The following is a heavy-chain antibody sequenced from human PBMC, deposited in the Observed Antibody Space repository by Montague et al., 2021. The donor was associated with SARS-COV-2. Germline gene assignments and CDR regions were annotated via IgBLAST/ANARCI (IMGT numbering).Heavy chain of an antibody. CDR2: IYGGST. V-gene: IGHV4-39*07. J-gene: IGHJ4*02. D-gene: IGHD2-2*01. Sequence: SETLSLTCTVSGGSINSSSYYWGWIRQPPGKGLEWIGSIYGGSTYYNPSLKSRVTISVDTSKNQFSLKLSSVTAADTAVFYCARELGYCSSANCFHFDYWGQGTLVTVSS. CDR1: GGSINSSSYY. CDR3: ARELGYCSSANCFHFDY.